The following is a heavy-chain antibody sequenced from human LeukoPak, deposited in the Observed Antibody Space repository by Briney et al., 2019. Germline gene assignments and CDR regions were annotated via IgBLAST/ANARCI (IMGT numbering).Heavy chain of an antibody. V-gene: IGHV4-4*07. CDR3: ARGDGYIGFDY. J-gene: IGHJ4*02. CDR2: IYTSGST. CDR1: GSSISSYF. Sequence: SETLSLTCTVSGSSISSYFWTWIRQPAGKGLEWIGHIYTSGSTNFNPSLKSRVTMSVDTSKNQFSLKLTSVTAADTAVYYCARGDGYIGFDYWGQGTLVTVSS. D-gene: IGHD5-24*01.